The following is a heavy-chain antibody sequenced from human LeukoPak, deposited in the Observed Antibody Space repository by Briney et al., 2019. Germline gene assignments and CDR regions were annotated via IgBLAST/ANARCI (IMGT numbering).Heavy chain of an antibody. CDR1: GFTFSSYA. D-gene: IGHD6-19*01. CDR2: ISYDGSNK. Sequence: GRSLRLSCAASGFTFSSYAMHWVRQAPGKGLEWVAVISYDGSNKYYADSVKGRFTISRDNSRHTLYLQMNSLRAEDTAVYYCVRAHSSGWLVYYYYYGMDVWGKGTTVTVSS. V-gene: IGHV3-30*04. J-gene: IGHJ6*04. CDR3: VRAHSSGWLVYYYYYGMDV.